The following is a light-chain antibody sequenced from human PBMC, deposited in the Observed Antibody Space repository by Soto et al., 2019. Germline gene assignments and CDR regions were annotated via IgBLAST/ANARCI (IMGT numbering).Light chain of an antibody. CDR1: SSDIGTYNY. Sequence: QSALTQPASVSGSPGQSITISCTGTSSDIGTYNYVSWYQQHPGKVPKLMIYEVSNRPSGLSNCFSGSRSGNTASLDIFGLQAEDGADYYCSSYTTSSTQVFGGGTKLTVL. CDR3: SSYTTSSTQV. V-gene: IGLV2-14*01. J-gene: IGLJ3*02. CDR2: EVS.